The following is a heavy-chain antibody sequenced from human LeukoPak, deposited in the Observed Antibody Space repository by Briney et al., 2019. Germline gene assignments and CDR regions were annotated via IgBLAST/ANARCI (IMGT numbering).Heavy chain of an antibody. CDR2: ISGSGGST. CDR1: GFTFSSHA. Sequence: GGSLRLSCAASGFTFSSHAMSWVRQAPGKALEWVSGISGSGGSTYYADSVKGRFTISRDNSKNTLYVQMNSLRAEDTAVYYCAKGRAGIDYWGQGTLVIVSS. CDR3: AKGRAGIDY. D-gene: IGHD6-19*01. V-gene: IGHV3-23*01. J-gene: IGHJ4*02.